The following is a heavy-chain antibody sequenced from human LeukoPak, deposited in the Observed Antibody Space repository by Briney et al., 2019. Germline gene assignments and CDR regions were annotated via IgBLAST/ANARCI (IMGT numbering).Heavy chain of an antibody. Sequence: PGRSLRLSCAASGFTFSSYGMHWVRQAPGKGLEWVAVISYDGSNKYYADSVKGRFTISRDNSKNTLYPQMNSLRAEDTAVYYCAKDEGPYCSSTSCYPDDYWGQGTLVTVSS. CDR2: ISYDGSNK. V-gene: IGHV3-30*18. CDR3: AKDEGPYCSSTSCYPDDY. CDR1: GFTFSSYG. J-gene: IGHJ4*02. D-gene: IGHD2-2*01.